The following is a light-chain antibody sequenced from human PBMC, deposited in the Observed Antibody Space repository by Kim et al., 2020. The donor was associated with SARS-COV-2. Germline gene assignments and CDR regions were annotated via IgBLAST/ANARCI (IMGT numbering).Light chain of an antibody. V-gene: IGLV3-1*01. Sequence: VSPGQTASITCSGDKLVDKYICGYQQKAGQSPALVILQDAKRPSGIPERFSGSNVGNTATLTISGTQTMDEADYYCQAWDSSNWVFGGGTQLTVL. CDR2: QDA. J-gene: IGLJ3*02. CDR3: QAWDSSNWV. CDR1: KLVDKY.